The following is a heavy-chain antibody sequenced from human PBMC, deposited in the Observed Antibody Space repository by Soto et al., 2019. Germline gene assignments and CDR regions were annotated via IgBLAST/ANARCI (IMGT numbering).Heavy chain of an antibody. CDR1: GFICSSYD. CDR2: ILVGGST. J-gene: IGHJ3*02. Sequence: GGSLRLSCAVSGFICSSYDMSWVRQAPGKGLEWVSTILVGGSTHYEDSVKGRFTISRDTSKNTIYLQMNSLTAGDTAVYYCAKATATGGGVFEICGQGTMVTVSS. D-gene: IGHD2-8*02. V-gene: IGHV3-23*01. CDR3: AKATATGGGVFEI.